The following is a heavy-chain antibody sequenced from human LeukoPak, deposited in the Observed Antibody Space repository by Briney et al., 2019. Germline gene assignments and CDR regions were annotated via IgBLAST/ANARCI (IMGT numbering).Heavy chain of an antibody. D-gene: IGHD3-16*01. Sequence: ASVKVSCKVSGYTLTELSMHWVRQAPGKGLEWMGGFDPEDGETIYAQKFQGRVTITADKSTSTAYMELSSLRSEDTAVYYCAPTVAYDYVWGSDAFDIWGQGTMVTVSS. J-gene: IGHJ3*02. CDR2: FDPEDGET. V-gene: IGHV1-24*01. CDR3: APTVAYDYVWGSDAFDI. CDR1: GYTLTELS.